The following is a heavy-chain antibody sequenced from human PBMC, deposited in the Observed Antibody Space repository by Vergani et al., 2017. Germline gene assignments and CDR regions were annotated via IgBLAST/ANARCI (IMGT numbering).Heavy chain of an antibody. D-gene: IGHD1-26*01. Sequence: EVQLLESGGGLVQPGGSLRLTCAASDFTFSNYAMNWVRQAPGKGLEWVSGISGSGVSAYYTDSVKGRFTISRDNSKNMLFLQMNNLRTEDTAIYYCAKDPSLARLGGSFFDYWGQGTLVTVSS. V-gene: IGHV3-23*01. CDR2: ISGSGVSA. CDR1: DFTFSNYA. CDR3: AKDPSLARLGGSFFDY. J-gene: IGHJ4*02.